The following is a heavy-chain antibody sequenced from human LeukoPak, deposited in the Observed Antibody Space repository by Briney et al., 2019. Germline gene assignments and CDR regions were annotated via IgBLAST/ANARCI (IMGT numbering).Heavy chain of an antibody. D-gene: IGHD7-27*01. CDR1: GFTFSSYG. CDR3: AVTGDSNY. Sequence: PGRSLRLSCAASGFTFSSYGMHWVRQAPGKGLEWMGRIIPILGIANYAQKFQGRVTITADKSTSTAYMELSSLRSEDTAVYYCAVTGDSNYWGQGTLVTVSS. J-gene: IGHJ4*02. V-gene: IGHV1-69*04. CDR2: IIPILGIA.